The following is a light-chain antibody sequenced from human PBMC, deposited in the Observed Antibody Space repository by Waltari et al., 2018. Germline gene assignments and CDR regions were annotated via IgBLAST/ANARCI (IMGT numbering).Light chain of an antibody. CDR1: QSVTASY. Sequence: EIVLTQSPATLSLSPGETATLSCGASQSVTASYVAWYQQKPGLAPRLLIYDATDRAPGIPGRFSGSGSGTDFTLTISGVEPEDFAVYYCHQYGRSPLTFGGGNKVEI. CDR3: HQYGRSPLT. V-gene: IGKV3D-20*01. CDR2: DAT. J-gene: IGKJ4*01.